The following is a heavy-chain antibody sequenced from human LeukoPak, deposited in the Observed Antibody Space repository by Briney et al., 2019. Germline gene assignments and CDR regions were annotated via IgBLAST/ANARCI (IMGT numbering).Heavy chain of an antibody. CDR2: IYHSGST. Sequence: PSETLSLTCAVSGYSISSGYYWGWIRQPPGKGLEWIGSIYHSGSTYYNPSLKSRVTISVDTSKNQFSLKLSSVTAADTAVYYCASSLWIQLLAFGIWGQGTMVTVSS. CDR1: GYSISSGYY. D-gene: IGHD5-18*01. V-gene: IGHV4-38-2*01. J-gene: IGHJ3*02. CDR3: ASSLWIQLLAFGI.